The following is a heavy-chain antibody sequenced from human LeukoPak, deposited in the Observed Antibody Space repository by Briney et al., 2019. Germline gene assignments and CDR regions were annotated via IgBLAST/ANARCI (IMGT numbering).Heavy chain of an antibody. J-gene: IGHJ4*02. CDR2: ISSSSSYI. CDR3: ARDGYCSSTSCSNYNDY. Sequence: GGSLRLSCAASGFTFSSYSMNWVRQAPGKGLEWVSSISSSSSYIYYADSVKGRFTISRDNAKNSLYLQMNSLRAEDTAVYYCARDGYCSSTSCSNYNDYWGQGTLVTVSS. V-gene: IGHV3-21*01. CDR1: GFTFSSYS. D-gene: IGHD2-2*03.